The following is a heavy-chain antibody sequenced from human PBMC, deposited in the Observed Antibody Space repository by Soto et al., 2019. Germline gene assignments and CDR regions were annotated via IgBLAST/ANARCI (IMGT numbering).Heavy chain of an antibody. D-gene: IGHD6-13*01. CDR1: GYGFSIYG. CDR3: ARDVLAAAGKNYYYYGMDV. V-gene: IGHV1-18*01. CDR2: ISAYNGNT. Sequence: ASVNVYWKAAGYGFSIYGISWGRQAPGQGLEWMGWISAYNGNTNYAQKLQGRVTMTTDTSTSTAYMELRSLRSDDTAVYYCARDVLAAAGKNYYYYGMDVWGQGTTVTVSS. J-gene: IGHJ6*02.